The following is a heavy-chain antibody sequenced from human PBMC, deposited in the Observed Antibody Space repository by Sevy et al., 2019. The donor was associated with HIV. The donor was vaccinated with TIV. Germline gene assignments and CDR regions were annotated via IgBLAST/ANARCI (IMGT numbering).Heavy chain of an antibody. CDR1: GYTFSTYR. J-gene: IGHJ4*02. D-gene: IGHD2-15*01. CDR2: ISPHNRDT. Sequence: AAVKVSCKVSGYTFSTYRITWVRQAPGQGLQWMGWISPHNRDTNYAQKLQGRVSMITDSSTTTAYMELKSLRSVDTAVYYCARAYSSGCSCFSLAFWGQGTPVTVSS. CDR3: ARAYSSGCSCFSLAF. V-gene: IGHV1-18*01.